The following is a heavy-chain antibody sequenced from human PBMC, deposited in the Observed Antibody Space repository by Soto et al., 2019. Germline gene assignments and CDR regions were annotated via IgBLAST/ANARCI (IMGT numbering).Heavy chain of an antibody. J-gene: IGHJ6*02. D-gene: IGHD3-9*01. CDR1: GGSISSGGYY. V-gene: IGHV4-31*03. Sequence: SETLSLTCTVSGGSISSGGYYWSWIRQHPGKGLEWIGYIYYSGSTYYNPSLKSRVTISVDTSKNQFSLKLSSVTAADTAVYYCARYYAILTGYNYYGMDVWGQGTTVTVSS. CDR2: IYYSGST. CDR3: ARYYAILTGYNYYGMDV.